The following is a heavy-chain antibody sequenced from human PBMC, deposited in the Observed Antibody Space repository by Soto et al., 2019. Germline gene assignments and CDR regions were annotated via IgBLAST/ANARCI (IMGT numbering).Heavy chain of an antibody. CDR1: GFTFSSYG. D-gene: IGHD3-16*01. V-gene: IGHV3-33*01. J-gene: IGHJ6*02. CDR2: IWYDGSNK. Sequence: PGGSLRLSCAASGFTFSSYGMHWVRQAPGKGLEWVAVIWYDGSNKYYADSVKGRFTISRDNSKNTLYLQMNSLRAEDTAVYYCARASRGLYYYYYGMDVWGQGTTVTVSS. CDR3: ARASRGLYYYYYGMDV.